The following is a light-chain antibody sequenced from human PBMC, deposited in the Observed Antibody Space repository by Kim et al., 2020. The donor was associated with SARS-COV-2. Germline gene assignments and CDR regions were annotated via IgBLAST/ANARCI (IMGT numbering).Light chain of an antibody. CDR2: DAS. V-gene: IGKV3-11*01. Sequence: EIVLTQSPATLSLSPGERATLSCRASQSFSGYLSWYQQKPGQAPRLLIYDASNRATGIPARFSGGGSGTDFTLTISSLESEDFAVYYCQQRSNWPGLTFGGGTKVDIK. CDR3: QQRSNWPGLT. J-gene: IGKJ4*01. CDR1: QSFSGY.